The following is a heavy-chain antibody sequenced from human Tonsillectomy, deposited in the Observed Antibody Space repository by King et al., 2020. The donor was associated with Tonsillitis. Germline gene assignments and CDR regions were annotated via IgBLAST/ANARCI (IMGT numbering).Heavy chain of an antibody. CDR2: IIYILGIA. D-gene: IGHD4-17*01. CDR3: ARELPRLAYGDCPFDY. Sequence: VQLVQSGAEVKKPGSSVKVSCKASGGTFSSYALSWVRQAPGQGLEWMGWIIYILGIANYAQKFQGRVTITAENSTSTAYMELRSLRPEDTAVYYWARELPRLAYGDCPFDYWGQGTLVTVSS. J-gene: IGHJ4*02. CDR1: GGTFSSYA. V-gene: IGHV1-69*04.